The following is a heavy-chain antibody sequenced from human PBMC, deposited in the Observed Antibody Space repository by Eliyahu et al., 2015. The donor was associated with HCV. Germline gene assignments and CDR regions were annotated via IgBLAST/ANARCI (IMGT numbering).Heavy chain of an antibody. CDR3: AKVLTVVVVAATSGPYGMDV. CDR2: ISGSGGST. V-gene: IGHV3-23*01. CDR1: GFTFSXYA. Sequence: EVQLLESGGGLVQPGGSLRLSCAASGFTFSXYAMSWVRQAPGKGLGWVSAISGSGGSTYYADSVKGRFTISRDNSKDTLYLQMNSLRAEDTAVYYCAKVLTVVVVAATSGPYGMDVWGQGTTVTVSS. J-gene: IGHJ6*02. D-gene: IGHD2-15*01.